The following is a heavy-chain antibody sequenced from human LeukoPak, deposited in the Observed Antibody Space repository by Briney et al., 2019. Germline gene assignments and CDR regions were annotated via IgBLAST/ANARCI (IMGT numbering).Heavy chain of an antibody. CDR2: IYYSGST. CDR1: GGSISSYY. Sequence: PSETLSLTCTVSGGSISSYYWSWIRQPPGKGLEWIGYIYYSGSTNYNPSLKSRVTISVDTSKNQFSLKLSSVTAADTAVYYCARQSEYDYGDYTNFDYWGQGTLVTVSS. CDR3: ARQSEYDYGDYTNFDY. D-gene: IGHD4-17*01. J-gene: IGHJ4*02. V-gene: IGHV4-59*08.